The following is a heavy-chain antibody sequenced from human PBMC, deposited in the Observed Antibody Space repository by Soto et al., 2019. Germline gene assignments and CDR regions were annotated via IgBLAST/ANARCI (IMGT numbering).Heavy chain of an antibody. CDR2: INSDGSST. CDR1: GFTFSSYW. J-gene: IGHJ3*02. V-gene: IGHV3-74*01. Sequence: GGSLRLSCAASGFTFSSYWMHWVRQAPGKGLVWVSRINSDGSSTSYADSVKGRFTISRDNAKNTLYLQMNSLRAEDTAVYYCAREGGLWFGELYNAFDIWGQGTMVTVSS. CDR3: AREGGLWFGELYNAFDI. D-gene: IGHD3-10*01.